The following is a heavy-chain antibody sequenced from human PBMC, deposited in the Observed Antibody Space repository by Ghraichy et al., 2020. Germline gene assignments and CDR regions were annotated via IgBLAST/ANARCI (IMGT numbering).Heavy chain of an antibody. CDR1: GGSISSYY. D-gene: IGHD1-7*01. V-gene: IGHV4-4*09. CDR3: ARTYRNWNYANYYGMDV. J-gene: IGHJ6*02. CDR2: IYTSGST. Sequence: SETLSLTCTVSGGSISSYYWSWIRQPPGKGLEWIGYIYTSGSTNYNPSLKSRVTISVDTSKNQFSLKLSSVTAADTAVYYCARTYRNWNYANYYGMDVWGQGTTVTVSS.